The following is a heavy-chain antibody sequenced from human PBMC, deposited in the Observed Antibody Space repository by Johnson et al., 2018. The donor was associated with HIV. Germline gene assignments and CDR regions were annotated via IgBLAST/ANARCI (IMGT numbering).Heavy chain of an antibody. CDR1: GFTFSSYA. V-gene: IGHV3-48*04. CDR2: ISSSGTTI. CDR3: AKPLVYSSWYTPDIPPNDAFDV. D-gene: IGHD6-13*01. J-gene: IGHJ3*01. Sequence: VQLVESGGGVVQPVRSLRLSCAASGFTFSSYAMHWVRQAPGKGLEWVSYISSSGTTIHYADSVKGRFTISRDNAKNSLYLQMNSLRAEDTALYYCAKPLVYSSWYTPDIPPNDAFDVWGQGTMVTVSS.